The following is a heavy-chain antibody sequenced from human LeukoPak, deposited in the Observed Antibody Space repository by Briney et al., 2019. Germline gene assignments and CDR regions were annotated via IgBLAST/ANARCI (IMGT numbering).Heavy chain of an antibody. V-gene: IGHV1-69*04. D-gene: IGHD7-27*01. CDR3: ARAPGNDAFDI. J-gene: IGHJ3*02. CDR2: IIPILGAA. Sequence: SVKVSCKASGGTFSNYAISWVRQAPGQGLKWMGRIIPILGAANYAQKFQGRVSITADKSTGTAYMELSSLRSEDTAVYFCARAPGNDAFDIWGQGTMVTVSS. CDR1: GGTFSNYA.